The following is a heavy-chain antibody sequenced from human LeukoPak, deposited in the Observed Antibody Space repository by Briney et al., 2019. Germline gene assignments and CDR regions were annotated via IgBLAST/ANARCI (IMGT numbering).Heavy chain of an antibody. D-gene: IGHD2-2*02. J-gene: IGHJ4*01. Sequence: ASVSVSRKASGYTFSAYYMHWVRQAPGQGLEWMGWINPNNGSTNYAQKFQGRVTMTRDTSVSTAYMELSSLRSDDTAVYYCARDFANTRLYDYWGERTLVSVSS. CDR2: INPNNGST. CDR3: ARDFANTRLYDY. V-gene: IGHV1-2*02. CDR1: GYTFSAYY.